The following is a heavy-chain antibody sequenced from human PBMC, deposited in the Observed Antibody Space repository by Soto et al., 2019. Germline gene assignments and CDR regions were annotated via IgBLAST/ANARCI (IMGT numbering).Heavy chain of an antibody. CDR1: GVTFSSYA. J-gene: IGHJ4*02. D-gene: IGHD6-13*01. Sequence: SVKVSCKASGVTFSSYAICWVRQAPGQGLEWMGGIIPIFGTANYAQKLQGGVTITADKSTSTAYMELCCLRSEDTAVYYCASAPGIEGVVGYYFGYGGEGTLVPVPS. CDR2: IIPIFGTA. V-gene: IGHV1-69*06. CDR3: ASAPGIEGVVGYYFGY.